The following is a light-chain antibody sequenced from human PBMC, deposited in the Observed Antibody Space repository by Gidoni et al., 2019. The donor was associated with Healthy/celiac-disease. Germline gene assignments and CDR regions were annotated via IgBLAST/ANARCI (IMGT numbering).Light chain of an antibody. Sequence: DIPMTQSPSSLSASVGDRVTITCRASQSISSYLNWYQQKPGIAPKLLIYAASSLQSGVPSRFSGSGAGTDFTLTISSLQPEDFATYYCQQSYSTLLFTFGPGTKVEIK. CDR2: AAS. CDR3: QQSYSTLLFT. CDR1: QSISSY. J-gene: IGKJ3*01. V-gene: IGKV1-39*01.